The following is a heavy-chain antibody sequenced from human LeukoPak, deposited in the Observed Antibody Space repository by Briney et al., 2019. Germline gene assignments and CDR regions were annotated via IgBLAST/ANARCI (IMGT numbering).Heavy chain of an antibody. CDR2: IYSGGGT. V-gene: IGHV4-34*01. D-gene: IGHD1-26*01. Sequence: PSETLSLTCAAYGGSISGCYWSWIRQPPGKGLEWIGQIYSGGGTIYNPSLKSRVTFSLDTSKKQLSLKLTSVTAADTAVYYCARHLSGSYSFDYWGQGTLVTVSS. CDR1: GGSISGCY. J-gene: IGHJ4*02. CDR3: ARHLSGSYSFDY.